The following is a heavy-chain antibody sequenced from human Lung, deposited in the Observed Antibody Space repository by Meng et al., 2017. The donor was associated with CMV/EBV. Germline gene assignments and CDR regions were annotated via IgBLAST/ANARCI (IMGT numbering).Heavy chain of an antibody. J-gene: IGHJ1*01. CDR3: ARGSIDEAFQH. D-gene: IGHD1-26*01. V-gene: IGHV4-4*07. CDR2: IYTSGST. CDR1: GVSISSYY. Sequence: QRQLVGSGPGLVKPSETLFLSCTDSGVSISSYYLSWIRQPAGKGLAWIGRIYTSGSTNYNPSPKSRVTMSVDTSKNQFSLKLSSVTAADTAVYYCARGSIDEAFQHWGQGTLVTVSS.